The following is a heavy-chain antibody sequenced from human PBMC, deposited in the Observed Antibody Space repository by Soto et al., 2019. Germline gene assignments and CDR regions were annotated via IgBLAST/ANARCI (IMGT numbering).Heavy chain of an antibody. J-gene: IGHJ3*02. CDR3: ARVRFYYGDYGHAFDI. CDR2: ISSSSSTI. Sequence: GGSLRLSCAASGFTFSSYSMNWVRQAPGKGLEWVSYISSSSSTIYYADSVKGRFTISRDNAKNSLYLQMNSLRAEDTAVYYCARVRFYYGDYGHAFDIWGQGTMVTVSS. D-gene: IGHD4-17*01. CDR1: GFTFSSYS. V-gene: IGHV3-48*01.